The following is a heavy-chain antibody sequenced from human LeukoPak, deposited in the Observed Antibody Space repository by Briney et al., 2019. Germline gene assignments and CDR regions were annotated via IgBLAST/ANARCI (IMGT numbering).Heavy chain of an antibody. D-gene: IGHD3-22*01. CDR2: ISAYIGIT. V-gene: IGHV1-18*01. Sequence: ASVKVSCKASGYTFTSYGISWVRQAPGQGLEWMGWISAYIGITNYAQRVQDRVSLTMDTSASTAYMELRSLTSDDTAVYYCARIPIDSSGYYSVYNWFDPWGQGTLVTVSS. CDR3: ARIPIDSSGYYSVYNWFDP. CDR1: GYTFTSYG. J-gene: IGHJ5*02.